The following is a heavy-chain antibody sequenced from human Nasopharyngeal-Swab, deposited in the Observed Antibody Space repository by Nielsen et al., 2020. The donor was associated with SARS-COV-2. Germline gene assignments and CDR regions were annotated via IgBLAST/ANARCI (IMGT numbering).Heavy chain of an antibody. V-gene: IGHV3-11*06. CDR2: VSRSSRRS. CDR3: VRDVAMVGATLDT. D-gene: IGHD1-26*01. Sequence: WIRQSPGKGLEGVAYVSRSSRRSYYADSVEGRFTISRDNPKNSLFLQMDRLRDEDTAVYFCVRDVAMVGATLDTWGQGTLVTVSS. J-gene: IGHJ1*01.